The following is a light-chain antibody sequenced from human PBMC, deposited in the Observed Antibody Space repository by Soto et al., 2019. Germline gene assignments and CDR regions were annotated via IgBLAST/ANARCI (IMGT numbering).Light chain of an antibody. CDR2: GAS. V-gene: IGKV1-39*01. J-gene: IGKJ4*01. CDR3: QQTYSAPFT. Sequence: DIQMTQSPSTLSGSVGDRVTITCRASQTVNRFLNWFQHKPGKAPKRLIYGASILEVGVPSRFSGSGSVTEYSLTTTGLQPEDIATYYCQQTYSAPFTFGGGTKVDIK. CDR1: QTVNRF.